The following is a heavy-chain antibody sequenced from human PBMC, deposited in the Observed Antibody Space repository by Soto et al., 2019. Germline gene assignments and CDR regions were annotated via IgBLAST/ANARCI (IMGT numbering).Heavy chain of an antibody. CDR2: IGSSGTSK. CDR3: ARDDGSGSYLEDYYGMDV. D-gene: IGHD3-10*01. V-gene: IGHV3-11*01. Sequence: QVQLVESGGGLVKPGGSLRLSCAASGFTLSDYYMSWIRQAPEKGLEWVSYIGSSGTSKYYADSVKGRFTISRDNAKNSLYLQMNSLRVEDTAVYYCARDDGSGSYLEDYYGMDVWGPGTTVTVSS. CDR1: GFTLSDYY. J-gene: IGHJ6*02.